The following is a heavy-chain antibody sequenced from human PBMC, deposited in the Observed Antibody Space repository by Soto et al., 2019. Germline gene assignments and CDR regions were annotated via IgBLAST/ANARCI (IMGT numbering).Heavy chain of an antibody. D-gene: IGHD2-8*01. J-gene: IGHJ6*02. CDR3: ARDSLVMVYAIGKPYYYYYGMDV. Sequence: QVQLVESGGGVVQPGRSLRLSCAASGFTFSSYGMHWVRQAPGKGLEWVAVIWYDGSNKYYADSVKGRFTISRDNSKNTLYLQMNSLRAEDTAVYYCARDSLVMVYAIGKPYYYYYGMDVWGQGTTVTVSS. CDR1: GFTFSSYG. CDR2: IWYDGSNK. V-gene: IGHV3-33*01.